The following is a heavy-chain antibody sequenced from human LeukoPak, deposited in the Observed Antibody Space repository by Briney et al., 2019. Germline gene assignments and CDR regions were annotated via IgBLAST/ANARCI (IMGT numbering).Heavy chain of an antibody. V-gene: IGHV1-24*01. Sequence: ASVKASCKVSGYTLTELSMHWVRQAPGKGLEWMGGFDPEDGETIYAQKFQGRVTVTEDTSTDTAYMELSSLRSEDTAVYYCATRAIVGYSSGWTGAFDYWGQGTLVTVSS. CDR1: GYTLTELS. CDR3: ATRAIVGYSSGWTGAFDY. CDR2: FDPEDGET. J-gene: IGHJ4*02. D-gene: IGHD6-19*01.